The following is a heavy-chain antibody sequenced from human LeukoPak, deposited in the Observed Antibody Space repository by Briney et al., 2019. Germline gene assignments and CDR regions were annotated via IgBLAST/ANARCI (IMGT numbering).Heavy chain of an antibody. D-gene: IGHD2-2*01. CDR1: GGSISSGDYY. V-gene: IGHV4-30-4*08. J-gene: IGHJ5*02. CDR2: IYCSGST. CDR3: ARAPVVPAYNWFDP. Sequence: SETLSLTCTVSGGSISSGDYYWSWIRQPPGKGLEWIGYIYCSGSTYYNPSLKSRVTISVDTSKNQFSLKLSSVTAADTAVYYCARAPVVPAYNWFDPWGQGTLVTVSS.